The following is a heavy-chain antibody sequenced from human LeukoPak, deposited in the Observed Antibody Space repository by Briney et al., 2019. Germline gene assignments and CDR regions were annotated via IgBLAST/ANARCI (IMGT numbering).Heavy chain of an antibody. Sequence: GGSLRLPCAASGFTFSTYAVSWVRQAPGKGLEWVSGISVKYNTTYYADSVEGRFTISRDISKNTLYLQMNSLNAEDTAVYYCAKDLYTVPGACDKWGQGTLVTVSS. CDR1: GFTFSTYA. J-gene: IGHJ4*02. CDR3: AKDLYTVPGACDK. V-gene: IGHV3-23*01. D-gene: IGHD6-19*01. CDR2: ISVKYNTT.